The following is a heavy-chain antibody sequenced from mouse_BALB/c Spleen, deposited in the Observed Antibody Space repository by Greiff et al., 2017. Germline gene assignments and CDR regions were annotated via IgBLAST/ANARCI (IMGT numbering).Heavy chain of an antibody. CDR2: IWRGGST. V-gene: IGHV2-5-1*01. J-gene: IGHJ1*01. CDR1: GFSLTSYG. D-gene: IGHD2-2*01. Sequence: VKLQESGPSLVQPSQSLSITCTVSGFSLTSYGVHWVRQSPGKGLEWLGVIWRGGSTDYNAAFMSRLSISKDNSKSQVFLKMNSLQTDDTAMYYCARSGYYWYFDVWGAGTTVTVSS. CDR3: ARSGYYWYFDV.